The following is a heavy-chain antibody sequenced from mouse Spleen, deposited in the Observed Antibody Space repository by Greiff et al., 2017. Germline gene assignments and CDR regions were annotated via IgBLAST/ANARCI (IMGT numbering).Heavy chain of an antibody. D-gene: IGHD1-1*01. CDR1: GFSLTSYG. CDR3: ARGHYYGSSYGWFAY. Sequence: VQLVESGPGLVAPSQSLSITCTVSGFSLTSYGVHWVRQPPGKGLEWLGVIWAGGSTNYNSALMSRLSISKDNSKSQVFLKMNSLQTDDTAMYYCARGHYYGSSYGWFAYWGQGTLVTVSA. CDR2: IWAGGST. J-gene: IGHJ3*01. V-gene: IGHV2-9*02.